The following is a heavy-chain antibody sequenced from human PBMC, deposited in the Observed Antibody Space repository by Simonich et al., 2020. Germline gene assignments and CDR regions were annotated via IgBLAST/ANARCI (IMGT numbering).Heavy chain of an antibody. J-gene: IGHJ4*02. CDR3: ARWTATGYYFDY. Sequence: EVQLVESGGGLIQPGGSLRLSCAASGFTVSSNYMRWVRQAPGKGREGVSVIYRGGSTYNEDTVNGRITISRDNAKNTLYLQINSLRAEDTAVYYCARWTATGYYFDYWGQGTLVTVSS. CDR1: GFTVSSNY. V-gene: IGHV3-53*01. CDR2: IYRGGST. D-gene: IGHD1-1*01.